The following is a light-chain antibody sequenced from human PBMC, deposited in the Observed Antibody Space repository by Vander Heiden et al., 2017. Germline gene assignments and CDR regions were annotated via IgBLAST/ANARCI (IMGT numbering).Light chain of an antibody. J-gene: IGKJ1*01. CDR2: WAS. CDR3: QQYYSVPWT. V-gene: IGKV4-1*01. Sequence: DIVMTQTPDSLAVSLGERATINCKSSQSVLYSSNNKNYLAWYQQKPGQPPKVLIYWASTRESGVPDRFGGSGSGTDFTLTISSLQAEDVAVYYCQQYYSVPWTFGQGTKVEIK. CDR1: QSVLYSSNNKNY.